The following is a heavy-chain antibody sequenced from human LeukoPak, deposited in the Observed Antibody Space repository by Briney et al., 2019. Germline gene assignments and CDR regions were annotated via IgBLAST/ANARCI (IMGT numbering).Heavy chain of an antibody. J-gene: IGHJ3*02. CDR3: AYSSAPDVFDI. V-gene: IGHV1-18*01. Sequence: ASVKVSCTASGYTFTSYGISWVRQAPGQGLEWMGWISVYNANTNYAQKLQGRVTMTTDTSTSTVYMELRSLRFDDTAVYYCAYSSAPDVFDIWGQGTMVTVSS. CDR1: GYTFTSYG. CDR2: ISVYNANT. D-gene: IGHD6-19*01.